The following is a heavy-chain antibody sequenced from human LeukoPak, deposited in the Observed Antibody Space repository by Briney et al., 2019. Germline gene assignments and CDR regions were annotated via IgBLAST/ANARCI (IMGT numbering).Heavy chain of an antibody. CDR2: INSISGEI. V-gene: IGHV3-48*02. D-gene: IGHD5-12*01. CDR1: GFTFSYYS. J-gene: IGHJ4*02. Sequence: HPGGSLRLSCVASGFTFSYYSMNWVRQAPGKGLEWVSYINSISGEIWYADSVKGRFTISRDDAKNSLYLQMNSLRDEDTAVYYCARDHGYAFDYWGQGTLVTVSS. CDR3: ARDHGYAFDY.